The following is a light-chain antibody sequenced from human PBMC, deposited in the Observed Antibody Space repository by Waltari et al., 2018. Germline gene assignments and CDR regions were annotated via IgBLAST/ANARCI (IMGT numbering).Light chain of an antibody. Sequence: QAVVTQEPSLTVSPGGPVTLTCGSSTGAVTSGPYPYWFQQKSGQAPRTLISDTSNKHSWTPARFSGSLLGGKAALTLSGAQPEDEAEYYCLLSYSGARVFGGGTKLTVL. CDR1: TGAVTSGPY. CDR2: DTS. CDR3: LLSYSGARV. J-gene: IGLJ2*01. V-gene: IGLV7-46*01.